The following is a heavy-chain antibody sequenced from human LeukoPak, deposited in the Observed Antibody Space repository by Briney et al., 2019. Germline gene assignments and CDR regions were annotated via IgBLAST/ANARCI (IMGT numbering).Heavy chain of an antibody. Sequence: SETLSLTCAVYGGSFSGYYWSWIRQPPGKGLEWIGEINHSGNTNYNPSLKSRVTISADTSKNQFSLKLSSVTAADTAVYYCAREGYSSSHYYFDYWGQGTLVTVSS. V-gene: IGHV4-34*01. D-gene: IGHD6-13*01. CDR2: INHSGNT. J-gene: IGHJ4*02. CDR3: AREGYSSSHYYFDY. CDR1: GGSFSGYY.